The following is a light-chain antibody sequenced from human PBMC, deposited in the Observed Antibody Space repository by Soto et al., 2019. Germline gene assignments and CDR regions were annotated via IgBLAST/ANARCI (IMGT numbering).Light chain of an antibody. V-gene: IGKV3-20*01. CDR1: QSVSSSY. Sequence: EIVLTQSPGTLSLSPGERATLSCRASQSVSSSYLAWYQQKPCQAPRLLIYGASSRATGIPDRFSGSGSGTDFNLTISRLEPEDFAVYYCQQYGSSLAWTFGQGTKVEIK. J-gene: IGKJ1*01. CDR3: QQYGSSLAWT. CDR2: GAS.